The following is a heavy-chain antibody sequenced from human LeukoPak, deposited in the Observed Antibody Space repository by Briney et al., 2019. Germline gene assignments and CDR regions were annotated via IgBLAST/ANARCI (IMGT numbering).Heavy chain of an antibody. V-gene: IGHV1-18*01. CDR3: ARDPPYKEIAVARSDY. CDR2: ISAYNGNT. CDR1: GGTFSSYG. J-gene: IGHJ4*02. Sequence: ASVKVSCKASGGTFSSYGISWVRQAPGQGLEWMGWISAYNGNTNYAQKLQGRVTMTTDTSTSTAYMELRSLRSDDTAVYYCARDPPYKEIAVARSDYWGQGTLVTVSS. D-gene: IGHD6-19*01.